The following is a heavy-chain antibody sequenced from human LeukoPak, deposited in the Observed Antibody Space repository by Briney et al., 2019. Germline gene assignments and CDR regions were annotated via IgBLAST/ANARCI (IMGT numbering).Heavy chain of an antibody. D-gene: IGHD2-21*01. J-gene: IGHJ3*02. V-gene: IGHV3-33*01. Sequence: GGSLRLSCAASGFTFSSYGMHWVRQAPGKGLEWVAVIWYDGSNKYYADSVKGRFTISRDNSKNTLYLQMNSLRAEDTAVYYCARDRVLGDWAFDTWGQGTMVTVSS. CDR1: GFTFSSYG. CDR3: ARDRVLGDWAFDT. CDR2: IWYDGSNK.